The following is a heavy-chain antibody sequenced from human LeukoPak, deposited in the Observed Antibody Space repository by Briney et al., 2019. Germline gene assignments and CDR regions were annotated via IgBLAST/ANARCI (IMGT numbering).Heavy chain of an antibody. J-gene: IGHJ4*02. CDR3: ARHRVPAAIHY. V-gene: IGHV5-10-1*01. D-gene: IGHD2-2*02. CDR1: GYSFTNYW. Sequence: GESLRISCKGSGYSFTNYWISRVRQMPGKGPEWMGRIDPSDSYTNYSPSFQGHVTISADKSISTAYLQWSSLKASDTAMYYCARHRVPAAIHYWGQGTLVTVSS. CDR2: IDPSDSYT.